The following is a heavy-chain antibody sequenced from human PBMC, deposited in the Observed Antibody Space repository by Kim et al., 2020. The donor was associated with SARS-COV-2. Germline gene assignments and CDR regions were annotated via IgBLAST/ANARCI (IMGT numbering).Heavy chain of an antibody. CDR2: ISSSSNYI. CDR3: ARTYSSSWYEELDY. Sequence: GGSLRLSCAASGFTFSSYSMNWVRQAPGKGLEWVSSISSSSNYIYYADSVKGRFTISRDNAKNSLYLQMNSLRAEDTAVYYCARTYSSSWYEELDYWGQGTLVTVSS. D-gene: IGHD6-13*01. CDR1: GFTFSSYS. V-gene: IGHV3-21*01. J-gene: IGHJ4*02.